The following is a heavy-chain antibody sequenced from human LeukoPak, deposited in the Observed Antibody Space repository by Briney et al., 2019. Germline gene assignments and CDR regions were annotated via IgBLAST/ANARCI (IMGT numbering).Heavy chain of an antibody. CDR3: ARLGAVGGYNFGYYYHMDV. CDR2: IYPADSDI. D-gene: IGHD5-24*01. Sequence: GESLKLSCKGSGYSINNYWIAWVRQMPGKGLEWMGIIYPADSDIRYSPSFQGQVTISADKSISTAYLQWSSLKASDTAMYYCARLGAVGGYNFGYYYHMDVWGQGTTVTVSS. J-gene: IGHJ6*02. CDR1: GYSINNYW. V-gene: IGHV5-51*01.